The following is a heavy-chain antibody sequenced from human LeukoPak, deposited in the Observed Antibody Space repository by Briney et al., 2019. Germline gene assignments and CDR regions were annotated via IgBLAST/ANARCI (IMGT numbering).Heavy chain of an antibody. V-gene: IGHV3-21*01. J-gene: IGHJ6*03. D-gene: IGHD2-2*01. Sequence: GGSLRLSCAASGFTFSSYSMNWVRQAPGKGLEWVSSISSSSYIYYADSVKGRFTISRDNAKNSLYLQMNSLRAEDTAVYYCARDRLGYCSSTSCQTPGYYYYMDVWGKGTTVTVSS. CDR3: ARDRLGYCSSTSCQTPGYYYYMDV. CDR2: ISSSSYI. CDR1: GFTFSSYS.